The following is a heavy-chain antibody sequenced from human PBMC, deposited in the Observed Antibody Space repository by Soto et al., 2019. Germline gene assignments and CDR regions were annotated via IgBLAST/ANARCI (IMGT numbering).Heavy chain of an antibody. Sequence: GGSLRLSCAAYGFTFSTYAMSWVRQAPGKGLEWVSAISGSGGSTYYADSVKGRFTISRDNSENTLYLQMNSLRAEDTAVYYCAESNLSGLYYDYIWGTSRDLFRHLRFDHWGQGTLVTDPS. CDR1: GFTFSTYA. V-gene: IGHV3-23*01. CDR3: AESNLSGLYYDYIWGTSRDLFRHLRFDH. J-gene: IGHJ4*02. CDR2: ISGSGGST. D-gene: IGHD3-16*01.